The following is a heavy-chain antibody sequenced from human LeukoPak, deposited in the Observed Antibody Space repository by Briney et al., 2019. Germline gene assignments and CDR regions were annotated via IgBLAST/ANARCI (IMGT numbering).Heavy chain of an antibody. CDR1: GGSISSSSYY. CDR3: ARGIIRARGGTPIDY. J-gene: IGHJ4*02. CDR2: IYYSGST. V-gene: IGHV4-39*07. D-gene: IGHD3-3*01. Sequence: SETLSLTCTVSGGSISSSSYYWGWIRQPPGKGLEWIGSIYYSGSTYYNPSLKSRVTISVDTSRNQFSLKLSSVTAADTAVYYCARGIIRARGGTPIDYWGQGTLVTVSS.